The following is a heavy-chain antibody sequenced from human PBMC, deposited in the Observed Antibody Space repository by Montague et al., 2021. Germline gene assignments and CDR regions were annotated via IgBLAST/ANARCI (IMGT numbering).Heavy chain of an antibody. J-gene: IGHJ6*03. Sequence: CAISGDSVSSNSVAWNWIRQSPSRGLEWLGRTYYRSKWYNDYAVSVKSRITINPDTSKNQFSLQLNSVPPEDTAVYYCARRQRQAWAHSSSSPQYYYYYMDVWGKGTTVTVSS. CDR3: ARRQRQAWAHSSSSPQYYYYYMDV. CDR1: GDSVSSNSVA. CDR2: TYYRSKWYN. V-gene: IGHV6-1*01. D-gene: IGHD6-6*01.